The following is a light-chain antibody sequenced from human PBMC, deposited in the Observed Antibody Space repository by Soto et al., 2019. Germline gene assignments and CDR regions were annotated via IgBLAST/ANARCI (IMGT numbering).Light chain of an antibody. Sequence: EIVLTQSPGTLSLSPGERATLSCRASQSVSSSYLGWYQQKPGQAPVLLIYGSSRRATGIPDRFRGSGSGTDFTLTISRLEPEDFAVYFCQQYDSSPRTFGQGTKVEIK. CDR3: QQYDSSPRT. CDR2: GSS. CDR1: QSVSSSY. J-gene: IGKJ1*01. V-gene: IGKV3-20*01.